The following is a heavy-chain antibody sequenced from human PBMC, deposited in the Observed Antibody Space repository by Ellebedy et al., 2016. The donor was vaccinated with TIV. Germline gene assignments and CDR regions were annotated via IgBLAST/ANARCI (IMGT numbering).Heavy chain of an antibody. CDR2: FFYSGVT. J-gene: IGHJ4*02. V-gene: IGHV4-59*01. CDR3: ASALSGYDPLDD. CDR1: GDSMRNYY. D-gene: IGHD5-12*01. Sequence: MPSETLSLTCTVSGDSMRNYYWAWIRQPPAKGLEWLAFFFYSGVTNSNPSLKNRVSISMDTSKNQISLSLNSVTTADTAVYYCASALSGYDPLDDWGQGILVTVSS.